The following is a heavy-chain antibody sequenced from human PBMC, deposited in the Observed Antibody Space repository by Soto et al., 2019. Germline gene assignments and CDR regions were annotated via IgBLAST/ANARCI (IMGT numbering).Heavy chain of an antibody. J-gene: IGHJ1*01. D-gene: IGHD6-19*01. V-gene: IGHV4-61*08. Sequence: SETLSLTCTVSGGSISSGEYYWSWIRQHPGKGLEWIGYIYYSGSTNYTPSLKSRLTISVDTSKNQSSLKLSSVTAADTAVYYCARLGRRITVAHWGRGTLVTVSS. CDR2: IYYSGST. CDR3: ARLGRRITVAH. CDR1: GGSISSGEYY.